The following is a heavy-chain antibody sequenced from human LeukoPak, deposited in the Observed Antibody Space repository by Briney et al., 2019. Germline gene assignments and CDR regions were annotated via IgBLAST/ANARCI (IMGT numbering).Heavy chain of an antibody. CDR2: ISSSSSYI. V-gene: IGHV3-21*01. J-gene: IGHJ4*02. D-gene: IGHD2-2*03. CDR1: GFTFSSYS. Sequence: PGGSLRLSCAASGFTFSSYSMNWVRQAPGKGLEWVSSISSSSSYIYYADSVKGRFTISRDNSKNTLYLQMNSLRAEDTAVYYCARVDSRHITPFDYWGQGTLVTVSS. CDR3: ARVDSRHITPFDY.